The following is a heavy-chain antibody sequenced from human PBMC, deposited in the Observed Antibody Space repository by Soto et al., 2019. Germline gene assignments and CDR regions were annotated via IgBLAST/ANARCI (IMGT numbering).Heavy chain of an antibody. CDR1: GFTVSSNY. J-gene: IGHJ6*02. V-gene: IGHV3-53*01. D-gene: IGHD3-3*01. Sequence: GGSLRLSCAASGFTVSSNYMSWVRQAPGKGLEWVSVIYSGGSTYYADSVKGRSTISRGNSKNTLYLQMNSLRAEDTAVYYCARVFGAVYYYGMDVWGQGTTVTVSS. CDR3: ARVFGAVYYYGMDV. CDR2: IYSGGST.